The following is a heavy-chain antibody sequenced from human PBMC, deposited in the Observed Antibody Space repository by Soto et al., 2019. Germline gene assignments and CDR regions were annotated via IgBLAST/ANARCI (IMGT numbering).Heavy chain of an antibody. CDR1: GGSISSSSYY. CDR3: ARLDGYDHYFDY. V-gene: IGHV4-39*01. J-gene: IGHJ4*02. D-gene: IGHD5-12*01. CDR2: IYYSGST. Sequence: ETLSLTCTVSGGSISSSSYYWGWIRQPPGKGLEWIGSIYYSGSTYYNPSLKSRVTISVDTSKNQFSLKLSSVTAADTAVYFCARLDGYDHYFDYRGQGALVTVSS.